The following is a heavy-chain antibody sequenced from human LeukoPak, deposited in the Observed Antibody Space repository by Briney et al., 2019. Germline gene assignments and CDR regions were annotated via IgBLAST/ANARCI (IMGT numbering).Heavy chain of an antibody. D-gene: IGHD3-22*01. CDR3: ARDIDYYDSSGYYY. Sequence: PGGSLRLSCAASGFTFSSYSMNWVRQAPGKGLEWVSYISSSSSTIYYADSVKGRFTISRDNAKNSLYLQMNGLRAEDTAVYYCARDIDYYDSSGYYYWGQGTLVTVSS. CDR2: ISSSSSTI. J-gene: IGHJ4*02. CDR1: GFTFSSYS. V-gene: IGHV3-48*01.